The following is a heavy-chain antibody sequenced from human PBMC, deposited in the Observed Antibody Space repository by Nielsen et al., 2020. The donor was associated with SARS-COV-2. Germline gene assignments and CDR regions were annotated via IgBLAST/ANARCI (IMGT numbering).Heavy chain of an antibody. CDR3: ARGEAGSYNYYYYDMDV. CDR2: IGTAGDT. Sequence: GESLKISCAASGFTFSSYDMHWVRQATGKGLEWVSAIGTAGDTYYPGSVKGRFTISRENAKNSLYLQMNSLRAGDTAVYYCARGEAGSYNYYYYDMDVWGQGTTVTVSS. J-gene: IGHJ6*02. D-gene: IGHD1-26*01. V-gene: IGHV3-13*04. CDR1: GFTFSSYD.